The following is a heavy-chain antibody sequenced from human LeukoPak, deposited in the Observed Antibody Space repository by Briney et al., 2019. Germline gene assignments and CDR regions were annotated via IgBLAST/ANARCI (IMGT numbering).Heavy chain of an antibody. Sequence: ASAKVSCKASGGTFSSYAISWVRQAPGQGLEWMGGIIPIFGTANYAQKFQGRVTITADESTSTAYMELSSLRSEDTAVYYCARAEYQQPEHDYYYYGMDVWGQGTTVTVSS. CDR1: GGTFSSYA. D-gene: IGHD2-2*01. CDR3: ARAEYQQPEHDYYYYGMDV. J-gene: IGHJ6*02. CDR2: IIPIFGTA. V-gene: IGHV1-69*13.